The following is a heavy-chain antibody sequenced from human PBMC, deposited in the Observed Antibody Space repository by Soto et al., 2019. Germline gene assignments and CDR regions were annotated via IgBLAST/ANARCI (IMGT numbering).Heavy chain of an antibody. Sequence: QVQLVQSGAEVKKPGSSVKVSCKASGGTFSSYAISWVRKAPGQGLEWMGGILPIFGTANYAQKFQGRVTIAADKSTSTAYMGLSSLRSEDTAVYYCARVGGFGELYPGGGWFDPWGQGTLVTVSS. V-gene: IGHV1-69*06. CDR3: ARVGGFGELYPGGGWFDP. CDR1: GGTFSSYA. CDR2: ILPIFGTA. J-gene: IGHJ5*02. D-gene: IGHD3-10*01.